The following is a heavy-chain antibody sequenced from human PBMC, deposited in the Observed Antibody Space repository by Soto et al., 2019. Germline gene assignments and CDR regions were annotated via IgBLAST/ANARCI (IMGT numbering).Heavy chain of an antibody. Sequence: GESLKISCKGSGYSFTSYWIGWVRQMPGKGLEWMGIIYPGDSDTRYSPSFQGQVTISADKPISTAYLQWSSLKASDTAMYYCARQETTVVTPLLYWGQGTLVTVSS. CDR1: GYSFTSYW. CDR2: IYPGDSDT. D-gene: IGHD4-17*01. CDR3: ARQETTVVTPLLY. V-gene: IGHV5-51*01. J-gene: IGHJ4*02.